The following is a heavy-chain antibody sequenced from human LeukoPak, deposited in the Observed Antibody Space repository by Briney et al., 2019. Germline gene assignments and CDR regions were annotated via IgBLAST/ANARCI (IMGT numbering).Heavy chain of an antibody. J-gene: IGHJ3*02. V-gene: IGHV3-7*01. CDR1: GFTFSSYW. CDR3: ASRYYDARDLGAFDI. D-gene: IGHD3-3*01. CDR2: IKQDGSEK. Sequence: GGSLRLSCAASGFTFSSYWMSWVRQAPGKGLEWVANIKQDGSEKYYVDSVKGRFTISRDNAKNSPYLQMNSLRAEDTAVYYCASRYYDARDLGAFDIRGQGTMVTVSS.